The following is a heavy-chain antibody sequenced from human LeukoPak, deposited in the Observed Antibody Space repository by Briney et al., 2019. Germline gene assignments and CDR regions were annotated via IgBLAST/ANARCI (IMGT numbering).Heavy chain of an antibody. CDR1: GGSTSNNNYF. CDR3: ARRFYGSGSSFED. J-gene: IGHJ4*02. D-gene: IGHD3-10*01. V-gene: IGHV4-39*01. Sequence: SETLSLTCTVSGGSTSNNNYFWGWLRQPPGKTLDWIGTIYYTGNTYYNPSFKSRVTISVDTSKNQFSLKVTSVTAADSAVYYCARRFYGSGSSFEDWGQGALVTVSS. CDR2: IYYTGNT.